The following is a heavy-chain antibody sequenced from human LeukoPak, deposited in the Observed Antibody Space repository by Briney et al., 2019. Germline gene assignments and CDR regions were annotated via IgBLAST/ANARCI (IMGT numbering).Heavy chain of an antibody. V-gene: IGHV3-30*04. CDR2: ISYDGSNK. D-gene: IGHD2-2*03. CDR1: GFTFSSYA. Sequence: GRSLRLSCAASGFTFSSYAMHWVRQAPGKGLEWVAVISYDGSNKYYADSVKGRFTISRDNSRNTLYLQMNSLRAEDTAVYYCARVDVWGQGTLVTVSS. J-gene: IGHJ4*02. CDR3: ARVDV.